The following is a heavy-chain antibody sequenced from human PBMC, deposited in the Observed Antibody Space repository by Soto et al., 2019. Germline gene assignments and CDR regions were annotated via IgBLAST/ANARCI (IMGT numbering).Heavy chain of an antibody. J-gene: IGHJ5*01. CDR2: ISWNSAMI. CDR3: AKDNRADRGAFDS. D-gene: IGHD3-10*01. CDR1: GFTFDDFA. Sequence: EVQLVESGGGLVQPGRSLRLSCAASGFTFDDFAMHWVRQAPGKGLEWVSGISWNSAMIGYADSVKGRFPISRDNAKNSLYLQMNSLRPEDTALYFCAKDNRADRGAFDSWGQGTLVSVSS. V-gene: IGHV3-9*01.